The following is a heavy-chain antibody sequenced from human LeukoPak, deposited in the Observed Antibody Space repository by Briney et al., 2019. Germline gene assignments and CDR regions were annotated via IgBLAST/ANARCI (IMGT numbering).Heavy chain of an antibody. D-gene: IGHD6-13*01. CDR2: IYYSGST. Sequence: SETLSLTCTVSGGSISSYYWSWIRQPPGKGLEWIGYIYYSGSTNYNPSLKSRVTISVDTSKNQFSLKLSSVTAADTAVYYCASSWYHRNYYYYYYMDVWGKGTTVTISS. J-gene: IGHJ6*03. V-gene: IGHV4-59*01. CDR1: GGSISSYY. CDR3: ASSWYHRNYYYYYYMDV.